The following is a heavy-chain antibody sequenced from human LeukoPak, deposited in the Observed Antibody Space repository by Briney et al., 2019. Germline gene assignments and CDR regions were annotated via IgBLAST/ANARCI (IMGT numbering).Heavy chain of an antibody. Sequence: SETLSLTCTVSGDSIGSGGYYWSWIRQRPGEGLKWIGYIYYSGNTYYTPSLKSRVTISLDTSKNQFSLKLSFVTAADTAVYYCAKYDYYDSSGYFYAGDWGQGTLVTVSS. CDR1: GDSIGSGGYY. CDR2: IYYSGNT. CDR3: AKYDYYDSSGYFYAGD. V-gene: IGHV4-31*03. J-gene: IGHJ4*02. D-gene: IGHD3-22*01.